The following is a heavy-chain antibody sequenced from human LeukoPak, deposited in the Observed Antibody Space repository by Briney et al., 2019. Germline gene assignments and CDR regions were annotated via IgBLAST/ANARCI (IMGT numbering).Heavy chain of an antibody. CDR2: ISGSGVST. CDR3: AKLLWFGEGRADY. V-gene: IGHV3-23*01. D-gene: IGHD3-10*01. J-gene: IGHJ4*02. CDR1: GFTFSSYA. Sequence: GGSLRLSCSASGFTFSSYAMSWVRQAPGKGLEWVSGISGSGVSTYYADSVKGRFTISRDNSKNTLYLQMNSLRAEDTAIYYCAKLLWFGEGRADYWGQGTLVTVSS.